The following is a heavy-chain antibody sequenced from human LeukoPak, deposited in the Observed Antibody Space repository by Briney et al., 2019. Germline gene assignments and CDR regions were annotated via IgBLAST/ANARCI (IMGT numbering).Heavy chain of an antibody. CDR2: ISTSSSTI. Sequence: GGSLRLSCAASGFTFSSYYMHWVRQAPGKGLEWVSYISTSSSTIYYADSVKGRFTISRDNAKNSLYLQMHSLRDEDTAVYYCARGNPSAHWGRGTLVTVSS. CDR3: ARGNPSAH. D-gene: IGHD1-26*01. J-gene: IGHJ4*02. V-gene: IGHV3-48*02. CDR1: GFTFSSYY.